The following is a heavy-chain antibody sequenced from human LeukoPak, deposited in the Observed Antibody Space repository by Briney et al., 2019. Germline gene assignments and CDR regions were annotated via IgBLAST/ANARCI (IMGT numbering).Heavy chain of an antibody. J-gene: IGHJ4*02. CDR2: ISSNGGST. CDR3: ASGLRYFDWLLDY. Sequence: GGSLRLSCSASGFTFSSYAMHWVRQAPGKGLEYVSAISSNGGSTYYADSVKGRFTISRDNSKNTLYLQMNSLRAEDTAVYYCASGLRYFDWLLDYWGQGTLVTVSS. D-gene: IGHD3-9*01. V-gene: IGHV3-64*04. CDR1: GFTFSSYA.